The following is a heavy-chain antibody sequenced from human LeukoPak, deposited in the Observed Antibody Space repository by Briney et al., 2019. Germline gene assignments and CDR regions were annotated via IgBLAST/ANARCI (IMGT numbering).Heavy chain of an antibody. CDR3: ARVGRFLEWFPSYFDY. Sequence: GGSLRLSCAASGFTFSSYWMHWVRQAPGKGLVWVSRMNTDGSSTSYADSVKGRFTISRDNAKNTLYLQMNSLRAEDTAVYYCARVGRFLEWFPSYFDYWGQGTLVTVSS. D-gene: IGHD3-3*01. CDR2: MNTDGSST. V-gene: IGHV3-74*01. CDR1: GFTFSSYW. J-gene: IGHJ4*02.